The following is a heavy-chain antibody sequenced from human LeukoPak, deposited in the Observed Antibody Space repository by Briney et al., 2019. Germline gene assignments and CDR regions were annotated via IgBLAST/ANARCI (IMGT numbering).Heavy chain of an antibody. V-gene: IGHV3-43D*03. Sequence: GGSLRPSCAASGFTFDDYAMHWVRQAPGKGPEWVSLISWDGGSTYYADSVKGRFTISRDNSKNSLYLQMNSLRAEDTALYYCAKDYFSGSYEGYYFDYWGQGTLVTVSS. D-gene: IGHD1-26*01. CDR2: ISWDGGST. CDR3: AKDYFSGSYEGYYFDY. CDR1: GFTFDDYA. J-gene: IGHJ4*02.